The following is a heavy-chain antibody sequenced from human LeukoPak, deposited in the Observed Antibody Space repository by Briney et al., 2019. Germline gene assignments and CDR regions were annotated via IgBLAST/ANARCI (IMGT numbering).Heavy chain of an antibody. D-gene: IGHD6-19*01. CDR1: GGSIGSSGFY. CDR3: VRHVSSGWDYYNGLDV. J-gene: IGHJ6*02. V-gene: IGHV4-39*01. CDR2: IYYPEST. Sequence: SETLSLTCKVSGGSIGSSGFYWGWIRQPPGKGREWIGSIYYPESTHYNPSLESRVTISVDTSKYQVSLTLSSVTATDTAVYYCVRHVSSGWDYYNGLDVWGQGTTVTVSS.